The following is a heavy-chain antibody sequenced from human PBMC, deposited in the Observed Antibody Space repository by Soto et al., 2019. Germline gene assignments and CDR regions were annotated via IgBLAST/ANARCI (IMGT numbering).Heavy chain of an antibody. Sequence: SETLSLTCAISGDSVSSNSAAWNWIRQSPLRGLEWLGRTYYRSKWYNDYAVSVKSRITINPDTSKNQFSLQLNSVTPEDTAVYYCARERSSGWYGYYCYGMDVWGQGSTVTGSS. CDR2: TYYRSKWYN. CDR1: GDSVSSNSAA. CDR3: ARERSSGWYGYYCYGMDV. D-gene: IGHD6-19*01. J-gene: IGHJ6*02. V-gene: IGHV6-1*01.